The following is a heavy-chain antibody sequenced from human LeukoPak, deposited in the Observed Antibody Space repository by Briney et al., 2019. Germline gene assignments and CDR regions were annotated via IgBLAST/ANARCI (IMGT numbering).Heavy chain of an antibody. D-gene: IGHD3-22*01. V-gene: IGHV1-69*13. Sequence: SVKVSCKASGGTFSRFTISWVRQAPGQGFEWVGGVTPIFGTANFAQRFQGRVLITADESTSTAFMELSSLRSEDTAVYYCAREWGLESSGFYYAYWGQGTLVTVSS. J-gene: IGHJ4*02. CDR2: VTPIFGTA. CDR1: GGTFSRFT. CDR3: AREWGLESSGFYYAY.